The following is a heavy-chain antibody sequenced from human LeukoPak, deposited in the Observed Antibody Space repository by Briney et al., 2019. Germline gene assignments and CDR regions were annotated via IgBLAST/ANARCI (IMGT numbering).Heavy chain of an antibody. CDR2: IYYSGST. J-gene: IGHJ1*01. D-gene: IGHD6-13*01. CDR1: GGSISSTSSY. V-gene: IGHV4-39*02. Sequence: PSETLSLTCTVSGGSISSTSSYWGWIRQPPGKGLEWIGRIYYSGSTYYNPSLKSRVTISVDTSKNQFSLKLSSVTAADTAVYYCAKDPQRSKVVIAAYFQHWGQGTLVTVSS. CDR3: AKDPQRSKVVIAAYFQH.